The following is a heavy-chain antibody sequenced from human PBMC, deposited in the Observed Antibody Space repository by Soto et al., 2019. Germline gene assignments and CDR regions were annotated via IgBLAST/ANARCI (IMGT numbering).Heavy chain of an antibody. D-gene: IGHD2-15*01. Sequence: SETLSLTCIVSGGSISNYYWSWIRQPPGKGLEWIGYIYYSGSTNYNPSLQSRVTISVDTSKNQFSLKLSSVTAADTAVYYCARAVLPATATFDYWGQGTLVTVSS. CDR3: ARAVLPATATFDY. CDR2: IYYSGST. CDR1: GGSISNYY. V-gene: IGHV4-59*01. J-gene: IGHJ4*02.